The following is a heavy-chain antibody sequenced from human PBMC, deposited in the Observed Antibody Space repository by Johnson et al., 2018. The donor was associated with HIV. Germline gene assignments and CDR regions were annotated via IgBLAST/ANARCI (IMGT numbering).Heavy chain of an antibody. Sequence: VESGGGVVQPGRSLRLSCAASGFTFSSYAMHWVRQAPGKGLEWVSGIGTGGDTHYPDSVKGRFTISRENAKNSLYLQMNSLRAEDTALYYCARDLAYGDIVLVSAFDIWGQGTMVTVSS. V-gene: IGHV3/OR16-10*03. D-gene: IGHD2-8*02. CDR1: GFTFSSYA. CDR2: IGTGGDT. J-gene: IGHJ3*02. CDR3: ARDLAYGDIVLVSAFDI.